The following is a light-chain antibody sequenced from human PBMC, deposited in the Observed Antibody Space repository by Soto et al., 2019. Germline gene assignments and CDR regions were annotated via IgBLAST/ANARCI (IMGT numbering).Light chain of an antibody. V-gene: IGKV1-39*01. CDR1: QNIFTY. CDR2: ATS. J-gene: IGKJ2*01. CDR3: QHSYSSPT. Sequence: DIQVTQSPSSLSASVGDRVTITRRASQNIFTYLNWYQQRPGKAPNLLIYATSNLQSGVPSRFSGSGSGTDFTLTISSLQPEDFATYYCQHSYSSPTFGQGTKVEIK.